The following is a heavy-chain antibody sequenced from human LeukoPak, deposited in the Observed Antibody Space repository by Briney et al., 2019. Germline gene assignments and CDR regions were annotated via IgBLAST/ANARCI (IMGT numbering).Heavy chain of an antibody. CDR3: AKDGSSGYYYGMDV. CDR1: GFTFSSYG. J-gene: IGHJ6*02. V-gene: IGHV3-30*18. Sequence: PGGSLRLSCAASGFTFSSYGIHWVRQAPGKGLEWVAVITFDGSSKYYVDSVKGRFTISRDNSKNTLYLQMNSLRAEDTAVYYCAKDGSSGYYYGMDVWGQGTTVTVSS. CDR2: ITFDGSSK.